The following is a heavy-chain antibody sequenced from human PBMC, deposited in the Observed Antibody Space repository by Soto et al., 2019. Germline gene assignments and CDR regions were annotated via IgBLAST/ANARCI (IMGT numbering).Heavy chain of an antibody. D-gene: IGHD4-17*01. CDR2: IIPILGIA. CDR3: ARDDYGDPAGMDV. V-gene: IGHV1-69*04. J-gene: IGHJ6*02. Sequence: SVKVSCKASGGTFSSYTISWVRQAPGQGLEWMGRIIPILGIANYAQKFQGRVTITADKSTSTAYMELSSLRSEDTAVYYCARDDYGDPAGMDVWGQGTTVTVSS. CDR1: GGTFSSYT.